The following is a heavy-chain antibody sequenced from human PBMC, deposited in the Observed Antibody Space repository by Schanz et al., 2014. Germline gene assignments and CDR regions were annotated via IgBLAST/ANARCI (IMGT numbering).Heavy chain of an antibody. V-gene: IGHV3-23*04. Sequence: VQLVESGGGVVQPGRSRRLSCEASGFKFTDYAMTWVRQAPGKGLEWVATISGSSENTYYADSVKGRVTISRDNPKNSLCLQMNSLRAEDTALYCCARVLGGDEGLDQWGQGTLVTVSS. CDR3: ARVLGGDEGLDQ. J-gene: IGHJ4*02. CDR1: GFKFTDYA. CDR2: ISGSSENT. D-gene: IGHD4-17*01.